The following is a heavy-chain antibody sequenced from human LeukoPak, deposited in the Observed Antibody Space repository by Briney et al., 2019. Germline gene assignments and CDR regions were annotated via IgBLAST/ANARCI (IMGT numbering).Heavy chain of an antibody. CDR2: ISSSSSYI. V-gene: IGHV3-21*01. CDR3: ARSGSVGYYYYGMDV. J-gene: IGHJ6*02. CDR1: GFTFSSYS. Sequence: GGSLRLSCAASGFTFSSYSMNWVRQAPGKGLEWVSSISSSSSYIYYADSVKGRFTISRDNAKNSLYLQMNSLRAEDTAVYYCARSGSVGYYYYGMDVWGQGTTVTVSS. D-gene: IGHD3-10*01.